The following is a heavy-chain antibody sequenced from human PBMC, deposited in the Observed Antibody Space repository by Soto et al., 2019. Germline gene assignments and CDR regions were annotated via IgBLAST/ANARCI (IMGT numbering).Heavy chain of an antibody. Sequence: ASLKVSCKASGYTFTSYAMNWVRQAPGQGLEWMGWINTNTGNPTYAQGFTGRFVFSLDTSVSTAYLQICSLKAEDTAVYYCAREGLLWFGELTQTNWFDPWGQGTLVTVSS. D-gene: IGHD3-10*01. J-gene: IGHJ5*02. CDR2: INTNTGNP. CDR1: GYTFTSYA. CDR3: AREGLLWFGELTQTNWFDP. V-gene: IGHV7-4-1*01.